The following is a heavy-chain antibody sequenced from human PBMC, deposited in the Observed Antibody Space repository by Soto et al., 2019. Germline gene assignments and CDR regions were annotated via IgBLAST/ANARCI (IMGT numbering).Heavy chain of an antibody. Sequence: GALRLSCAASGFTFSGSAMHWVRQASGKGLEWVGRIRSKANSYATAYAASVKGRFTISRDDSKNTAYLQMNSLKTEDTAVYYCTTPYSSSSGDAFDIWGQGTMVTVSS. CDR3: TTPYSSSSGDAFDI. D-gene: IGHD6-6*01. V-gene: IGHV3-73*01. CDR1: GFTFSGSA. CDR2: IRSKANSYAT. J-gene: IGHJ3*02.